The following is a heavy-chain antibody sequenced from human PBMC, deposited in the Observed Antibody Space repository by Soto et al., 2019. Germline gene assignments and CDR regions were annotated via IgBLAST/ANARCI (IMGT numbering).Heavy chain of an antibody. Sequence: ASVKVSCKSSGYNFTRFGISWVRQAPGQGLEWMGWISTHNGNTNYAQRLQGRVTMTTDTSTNTAYMELRSLRSDDTAVYYCARLYIVGTTMSYGMDVWG. V-gene: IGHV1-18*01. D-gene: IGHD1-26*01. CDR1: GYNFTRFG. CDR2: ISTHNGNT. J-gene: IGHJ6*02. CDR3: ARLYIVGTTMSYGMDV.